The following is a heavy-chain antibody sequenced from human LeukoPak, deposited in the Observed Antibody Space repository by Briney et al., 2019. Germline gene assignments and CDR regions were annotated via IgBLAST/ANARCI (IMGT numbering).Heavy chain of an antibody. CDR3: ARGRARAAGFDY. CDR2: INHSGST. Sequence: SETLSLTCIVSGGSVRSSSYYWNWIRQPPGKGLEWIGEINHSGSTNYNPSLKSRVTISVDTSKNQFSLKLSSVTAADTAVYYCARGRARAAGFDYWGQGTLVTVSS. V-gene: IGHV4-39*07. CDR1: GGSVRSSSYY. J-gene: IGHJ4*02. D-gene: IGHD6-25*01.